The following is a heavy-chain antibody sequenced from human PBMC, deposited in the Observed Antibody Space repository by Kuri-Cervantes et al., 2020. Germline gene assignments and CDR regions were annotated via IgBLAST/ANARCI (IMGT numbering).Heavy chain of an antibody. CDR3: ARDGAYSSSWCVFDY. CDR2: IISSVSTK. Sequence: GGPLRLSCEASGFAFSDYYMSWIGQAPGKGLEWVSYIISSVSTKYYAVSVKGRFTISMNNVKNTLYWQMNSQRAKDTAVYYCARDGAYSSSWCVFDYWGQGTLVTVSS. J-gene: IGHJ4*02. CDR1: GFAFSDYY. D-gene: IGHD6-13*01. V-gene: IGHV3-11*04.